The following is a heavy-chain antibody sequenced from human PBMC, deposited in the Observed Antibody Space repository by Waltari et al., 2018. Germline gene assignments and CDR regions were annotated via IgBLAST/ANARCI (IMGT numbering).Heavy chain of an antibody. CDR1: GFTFDDYA. D-gene: IGHD4-4*01. J-gene: IGHJ6*02. Sequence: EVQLVESGGGLVQPGRSLSLSCAASGFTFDDYAMHWVRQAPGKGLEWVSGISWNSGSIGYADSVKGRFTISRDNAKNSLYLQMNSLRAEDTALYYCAKDSTVTTSGMDVWGQGTTVTVSS. CDR3: AKDSTVTTSGMDV. CDR2: ISWNSGSI. V-gene: IGHV3-9*01.